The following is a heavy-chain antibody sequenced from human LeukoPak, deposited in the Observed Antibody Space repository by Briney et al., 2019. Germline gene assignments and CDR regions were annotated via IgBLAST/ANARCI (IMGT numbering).Heavy chain of an antibody. V-gene: IGHV3-30*04. CDR1: GFTFSNYA. J-gene: IGHJ6*04. Sequence: PGGSLRLSCAASGFTFSNYAMHWVRQAPGKGLEWVAVISYDGSHKYYADSVKGRFTISRDNFKNTLYLKMNSLRAEDTAMYFCAKSTRAVMAMMDVWGKGTTVTVSS. D-gene: IGHD3-16*01. CDR2: ISYDGSHK. CDR3: AKSTRAVMAMMDV.